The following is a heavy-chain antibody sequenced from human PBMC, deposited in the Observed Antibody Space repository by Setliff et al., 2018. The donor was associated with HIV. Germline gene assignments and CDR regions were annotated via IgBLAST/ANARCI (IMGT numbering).Heavy chain of an antibody. J-gene: IGHJ5*02. D-gene: IGHD1-1*01. Sequence: PSETLSLTCTVSGGSISTYYWSWIRQPPGKGLEWIGYIYYGGSTNYNPSLRSRLTISVDTSKNQFSLKLSSVTAADTAVYYCARFRVERRLSNWFDPWGQGTLVTVSS. CDR1: GGSISTYY. CDR3: ARFRVERRLSNWFDP. V-gene: IGHV4-59*01. CDR2: IYYGGST.